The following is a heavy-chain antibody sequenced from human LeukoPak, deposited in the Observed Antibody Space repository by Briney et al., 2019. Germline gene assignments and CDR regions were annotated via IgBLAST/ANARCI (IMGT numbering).Heavy chain of an antibody. CDR2: ISYDGSNK. CDR1: GFTFSSYA. CDR3: ARPSCSSTSCYEGNAFDI. V-gene: IGHV3-30*04. Sequence: PGRSLRLSCAASGFTFSSYAMHWVRQAPGKGLEWVAVISYDGSNKYYADSVKGRFTISRDNSKNTLYLQMNSLRAEDTAVYYCARPSCSSTSCYEGNAFDIWGQGTMVTVSS. J-gene: IGHJ3*02. D-gene: IGHD2-2*01.